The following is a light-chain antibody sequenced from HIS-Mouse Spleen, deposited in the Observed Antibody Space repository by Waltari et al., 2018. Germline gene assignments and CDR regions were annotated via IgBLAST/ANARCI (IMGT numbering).Light chain of an antibody. Sequence: QSALTQPAPVSGSPGQSTTISCTGTSSYVGSYTLVSWYQQHPGKAPKLMIYEGSTRPSGVSNRFSGSKSGNTASLTIAGLQAEDEADYYCCSYAGSSTLVFGGGTKLTVL. J-gene: IGLJ2*01. V-gene: IGLV2-23*01. CDR1: SSYVGSYTL. CDR2: EGS. CDR3: CSYAGSSTLV.